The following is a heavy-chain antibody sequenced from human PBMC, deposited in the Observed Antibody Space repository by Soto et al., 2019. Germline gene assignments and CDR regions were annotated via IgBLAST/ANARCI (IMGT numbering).Heavy chain of an antibody. V-gene: IGHV5-51*01. Sequence: GDSLKISCKGFGYNFTNYLIGWVRQIPGNGLEWMGIIYPGDSDTRYSPSFQGQVTISAEKSINSAYLQWSSLKASDTAMYYCARQKFWETSRIVIGDTTYYSYSSTMDVWGRGTTVTVSS. J-gene: IGHJ6*02. CDR2: IYPGDSDT. CDR1: GYNFTNYL. D-gene: IGHD1-26*01. CDR3: ARQKFWETSRIVIGDTTYYSYSSTMDV.